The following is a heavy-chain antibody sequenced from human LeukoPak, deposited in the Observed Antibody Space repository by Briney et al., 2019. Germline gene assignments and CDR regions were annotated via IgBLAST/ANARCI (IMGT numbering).Heavy chain of an antibody. CDR1: GFTFSGNA. CDR3: ARPLDSSNNYFDY. Sequence: GGSLRLSCAASGFTFSGNAMNWVRQAPGKGLEWASFISSSSNYMSYADSVKGRFTISRDNAKNSLYLQMNSLRAEDTAVYYCARPLDSSNNYFDYWGQGTLVTVSA. D-gene: IGHD6-13*01. J-gene: IGHJ4*02. V-gene: IGHV3-21*01. CDR2: ISSSSNYM.